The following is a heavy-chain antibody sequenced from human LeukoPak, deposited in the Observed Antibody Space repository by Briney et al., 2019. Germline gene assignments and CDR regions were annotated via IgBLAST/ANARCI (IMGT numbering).Heavy chain of an antibody. CDR1: GFNFNTYW. CDR3: TTLSAMLRGPEPIYYFDS. D-gene: IGHD3-10*01. V-gene: IGHV3-7*01. Sequence: PGGSLRLSCAASGFNFNTYWMSWVRQAPGGGLEWEANIEQDGSEKFYVDSLKGRFTISGDNSKNSLFLQMNRLRVEDTAMYYCTTLSAMLRGPEPIYYFDSWGQGTLVTVSS. CDR2: IEQDGSEK. J-gene: IGHJ4*02.